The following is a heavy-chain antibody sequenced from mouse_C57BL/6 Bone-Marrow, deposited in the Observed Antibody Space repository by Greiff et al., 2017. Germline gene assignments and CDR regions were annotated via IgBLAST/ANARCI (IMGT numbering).Heavy chain of an antibody. V-gene: IGHV1-82*01. CDR1: GYAFSSSW. D-gene: IGHD1-1*02. Sequence: QVQLKESGPELVKPGASVKISCKASGYAFSSSWMNWVKQRPGKGLEWIGRIYPGDGDTNYNGKFKGKATLTADKSSSTAYMQLSSRTSEDSAVYFCARGKIYGYFDYWGQGTTLTGSS. CDR3: ARGKIYGYFDY. CDR2: IYPGDGDT. J-gene: IGHJ2*01.